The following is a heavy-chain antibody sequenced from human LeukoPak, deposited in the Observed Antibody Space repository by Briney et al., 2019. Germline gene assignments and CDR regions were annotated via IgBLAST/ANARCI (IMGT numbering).Heavy chain of an antibody. J-gene: IGHJ4*02. CDR3: ARENSGGSCFDY. Sequence: PSETLSLTCTVSGGSISSYYWSWIRQPPGKGLEWIGYIYYGGSTNYNPSLKSRVTISVDTSKNQFSLKLSSVTAADTAVYYCARENSGGSCFDYWGQGTLVTVSS. V-gene: IGHV4-59*01. CDR2: IYYGGST. D-gene: IGHD2-15*01. CDR1: GGSISSYY.